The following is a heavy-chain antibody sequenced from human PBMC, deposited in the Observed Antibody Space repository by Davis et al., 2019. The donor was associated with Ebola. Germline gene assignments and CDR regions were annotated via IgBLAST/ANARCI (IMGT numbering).Heavy chain of an antibody. CDR1: GGSISSYY. D-gene: IGHD6-13*01. CDR3: ARVKLGSFLDY. Sequence: PSETLSLTCTVSGGSISSYYWSWLRQPAEKGLEWIGRIFSSGSTSYNPSLKSRVTMSVDTSKNQFSLKLNSVTAADTAVYYCARVKLGSFLDYWGQGTLVTVSS. V-gene: IGHV4-4*07. J-gene: IGHJ4*02. CDR2: IFSSGST.